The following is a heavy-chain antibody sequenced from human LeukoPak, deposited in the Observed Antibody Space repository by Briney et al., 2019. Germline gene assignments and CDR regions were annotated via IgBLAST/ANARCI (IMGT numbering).Heavy chain of an antibody. J-gene: IGHJ4*02. Sequence: GGSLRLSCAASGFTFSSYNMNWVRQAPGKGLEWVSYISSSSSTRYCADSVKGRFTISRDNAKNSLYLQMNSLRDEDTAVYYCARDSSGYFLSFDYWGQGTLVTVSS. D-gene: IGHD3-22*01. CDR1: GFTFSSYN. CDR3: ARDSSGYFLSFDY. V-gene: IGHV3-48*02. CDR2: ISSSSSTR.